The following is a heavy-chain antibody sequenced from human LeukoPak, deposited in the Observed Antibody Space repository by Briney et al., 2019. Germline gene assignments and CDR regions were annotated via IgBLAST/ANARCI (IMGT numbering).Heavy chain of an antibody. J-gene: IGHJ6*03. CDR1: GGSFSGYY. Sequence: PSETLSLTCAVYGGSFSGYYWSWIRQPPGKGLEWIGEINHSGSTNYNPSLKSRVTISVDTSKNQFSLKLSSVTAADTAVYYCARRYYDSSGYDDYYYYYMDVWGKGTTVTISS. V-gene: IGHV4-34*01. CDR3: ARRYYDSSGYDDYYYYYMDV. D-gene: IGHD3-22*01. CDR2: INHSGST.